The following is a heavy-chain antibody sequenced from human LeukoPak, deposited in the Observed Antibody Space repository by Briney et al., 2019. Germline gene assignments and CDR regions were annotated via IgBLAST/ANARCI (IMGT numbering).Heavy chain of an antibody. D-gene: IGHD3-22*01. CDR3: ARVRGYYYHY. Sequence: SETLSLTCTVSGGSISSSSYYWGWIRQPPGKGLEWIGSIYYSGSTYYNPSLKSRVTISVDTSKNQFSLKLSSVTAADTAVYYCARVRGYYYHYWGQGTLVTVSS. J-gene: IGHJ4*02. V-gene: IGHV4-39*01. CDR1: GGSISSSSYY. CDR2: IYYSGST.